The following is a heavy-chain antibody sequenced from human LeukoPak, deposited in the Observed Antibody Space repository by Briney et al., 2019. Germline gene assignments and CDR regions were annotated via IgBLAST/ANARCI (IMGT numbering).Heavy chain of an antibody. J-gene: IGHJ4*02. D-gene: IGHD5-24*01. CDR3: ANSRRDGYKPLDY. V-gene: IGHV3-23*01. CDR2: ISGSGGST. Sequence: PGGSLRLSCAASGFTFSSYAMSWVRQAPGKGLEWVSAISGSGGSTYYADSVKGRFTISRDNSKNTLYLQMNSLRAEDTAVYYCANSRRDGYKPLDYWGQETLVTVSS. CDR1: GFTFSSYA.